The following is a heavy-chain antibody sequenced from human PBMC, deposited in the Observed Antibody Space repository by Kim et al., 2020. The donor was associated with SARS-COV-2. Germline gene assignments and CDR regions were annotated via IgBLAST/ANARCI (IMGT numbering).Heavy chain of an antibody. CDR3: AKRVQGVVPAGYYYYYM. Sequence: GGSLRLSCAASGFTFSSYGMHWVRQAPGKGLEWVAVISYDGSNKYYADSVKGRFTISRDNSKNTLYLQMNSLRAEDMAVYYCAKRVQGVVPAGYYYYYM. J-gene: IGHJ6*03. CDR1: GFTFSSYG. D-gene: IGHD2-2*01. CDR2: ISYDGSNK. V-gene: IGHV3-30*18.